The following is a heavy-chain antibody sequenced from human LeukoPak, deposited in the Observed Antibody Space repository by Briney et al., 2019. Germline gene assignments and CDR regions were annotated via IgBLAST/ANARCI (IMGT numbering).Heavy chain of an antibody. CDR1: GGSISSSSYY. Sequence: SETLSLTCTVSGGSISSSSYYWGCIRQPPGKGLEWIGSIYYSGSTYYNPSLKSRVTISVDTSKNQFSLKLSSVTAADTAVYYCARNLLYSSSWYGAFDIWGQGTMVTVSS. D-gene: IGHD6-13*01. J-gene: IGHJ3*02. CDR3: ARNLLYSSSWYGAFDI. V-gene: IGHV4-39*07. CDR2: IYYSGST.